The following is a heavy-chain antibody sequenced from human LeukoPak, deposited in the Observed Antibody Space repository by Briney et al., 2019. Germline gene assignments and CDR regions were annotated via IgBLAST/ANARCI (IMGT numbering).Heavy chain of an antibody. V-gene: IGHV3-7*01. CDR3: ARKGLGGC. Sequence: PGGSLRLSCAASGFTFSSFWMSWVRQAPGKGLEWVANIKQDGSVQYYVDSVKGRFTISRDNAKNSLYLQMNSPRAEDTAVYYCARKGLGGCWGQGTLVTVSS. CDR1: GFTFSSFW. D-gene: IGHD3-16*01. CDR2: IKQDGSVQ. J-gene: IGHJ4*02.